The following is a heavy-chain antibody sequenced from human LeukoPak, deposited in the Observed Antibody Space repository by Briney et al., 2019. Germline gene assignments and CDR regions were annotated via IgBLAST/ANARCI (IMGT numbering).Heavy chain of an antibody. CDR3: ASVWRALGYTIDY. Sequence: PGGSLRFSCAASGITFRNYGMHWVRQAPGKGLEWVAIIWYDGSNKYYADSVKGRFTISRDNSKNTLYLQMNSLRVEDTAVYYCASVWRALGYTIDYWGQGTQVAVSS. V-gene: IGHV3-33*01. D-gene: IGHD5-18*01. CDR1: GITFRNYG. J-gene: IGHJ4*02. CDR2: IWYDGSNK.